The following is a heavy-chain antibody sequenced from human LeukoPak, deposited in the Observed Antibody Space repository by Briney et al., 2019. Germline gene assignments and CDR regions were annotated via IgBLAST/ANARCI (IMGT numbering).Heavy chain of an antibody. Sequence: GASVKVSCKASGYIFTSYGISWVRRAPGQGLQWMGWISGYNGNTNYAQKLQGRVTMTTDTSTSTAYMELRSLRSDDTAVYYCARDSYYDSRGYYYHDAFDIWGQGTMVTVSS. CDR2: ISGYNGNT. CDR1: GYIFTSYG. CDR3: ARDSYYDSRGYYYHDAFDI. V-gene: IGHV1-18*01. D-gene: IGHD3-22*01. J-gene: IGHJ3*02.